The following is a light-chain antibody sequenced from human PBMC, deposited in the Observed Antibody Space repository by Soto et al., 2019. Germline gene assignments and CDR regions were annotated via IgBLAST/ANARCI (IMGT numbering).Light chain of an antibody. Sequence: EIVMTQSPATLSVSPGVRATLSCRAGQSISNNLAWYQQKPGQAPRLLIYGASTRATGIPARFTGSGSGTEFTLTISSLQSEDFAVYYCQQYSNWPRTFGQGTKVDIK. V-gene: IGKV3-15*01. J-gene: IGKJ1*01. CDR1: QSISNN. CDR3: QQYSNWPRT. CDR2: GAS.